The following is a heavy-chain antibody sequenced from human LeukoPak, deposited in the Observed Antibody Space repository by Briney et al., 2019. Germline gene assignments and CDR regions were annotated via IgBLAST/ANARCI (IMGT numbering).Heavy chain of an antibody. CDR1: GFTFDDYA. D-gene: IGHD1-7*01. J-gene: IGHJ6*03. CDR3: ARDNWNYGGSYYYMDV. Sequence: PGGSLRLSCAASGFTFDDYAMHCVRQAPGKGLEWVSGISWNSGSIGYADSVKGRFTISRDNAKNSLYLQMNSLRAEDTAVYYCARDNWNYGGSYYYMDVWGKGTTVTVSS. CDR2: ISWNSGSI. V-gene: IGHV3-9*01.